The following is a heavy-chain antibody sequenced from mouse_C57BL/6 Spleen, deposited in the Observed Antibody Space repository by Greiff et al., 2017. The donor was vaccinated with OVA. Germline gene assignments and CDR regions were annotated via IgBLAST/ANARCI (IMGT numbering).Heavy chain of an antibody. Sequence: QVQLQQPGAELVKPGASVKMSCKASGYTFTSYWITWVKQRPGQGLEWIGDIYPGSGSTNYNEKFKSKATLTVDTSSSTAYMQLSSLTSEDSAVYYCARSQYGSRPPWWFDVWGTGTTVTVSS. V-gene: IGHV1-55*01. CDR1: GYTFTSYW. CDR3: ARSQYGSRPPWWFDV. CDR2: IYPGSGST. J-gene: IGHJ1*03. D-gene: IGHD1-1*01.